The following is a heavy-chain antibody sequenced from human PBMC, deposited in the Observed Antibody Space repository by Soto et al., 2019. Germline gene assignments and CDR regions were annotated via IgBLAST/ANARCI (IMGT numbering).Heavy chain of an antibody. Sequence: QVQLVQSGAEVKKPGASVKVSCKASGYTFTSYYMHWVRQAPGQGLEWMGIINPSGGSTSYAQKYKGRVTMTRDTSTSTVYMELSSRRSEDTAVYYCSVRGDYLDYWGQGTLVTVSS. V-gene: IGHV1-46*01. J-gene: IGHJ4*02. D-gene: IGHD4-17*01. CDR2: INPSGGST. CDR1: GYTFTSYY. CDR3: SVRGDYLDY.